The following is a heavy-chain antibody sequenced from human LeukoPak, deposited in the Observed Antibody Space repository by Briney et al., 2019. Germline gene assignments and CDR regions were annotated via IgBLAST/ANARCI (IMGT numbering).Heavy chain of an antibody. J-gene: IGHJ6*03. CDR3: ARDPTTGSTWDYYYMDV. V-gene: IGHV1-2*02. Sequence: GASVKVSCKASGYTFTGYYMHWVRQGPGQRLEWMGWINPNSGGTKYAQKLQGRVTMTRDTSISTAYMELSRLRSDDTAVYYCARDPTTGSTWDYYYMDVWGKGTTVTVSS. CDR1: GYTFTGYY. D-gene: IGHD1-1*01. CDR2: INPNSGGT.